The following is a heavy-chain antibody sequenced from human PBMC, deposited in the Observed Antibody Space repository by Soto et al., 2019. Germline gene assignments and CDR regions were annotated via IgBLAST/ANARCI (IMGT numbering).Heavy chain of an antibody. D-gene: IGHD3-22*01. CDR2: IKSKTDGGTT. J-gene: IGHJ4*02. CDR1: GFTFSNAW. Sequence: GGSLRLSCAASGFTFSNAWMNWVRQAPGKGLEWVGRIKSKTDGGTTDYAAPVKGRFTISRDDSKNTLYLQMNSLKTEDTAVNYCTTDPVTMIVVVPSPGWGQGTLVTVSS. V-gene: IGHV3-15*07. CDR3: TTDPVTMIVVVPSPG.